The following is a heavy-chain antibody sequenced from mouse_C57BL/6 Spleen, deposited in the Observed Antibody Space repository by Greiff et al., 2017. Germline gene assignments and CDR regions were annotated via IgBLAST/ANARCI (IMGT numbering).Heavy chain of an antibody. CDR3: ARGKYYGSSTGFAY. J-gene: IGHJ3*01. Sequence: EVKLMESGGGLVQPGGSLKLSCAASGFTFSDYGMAWVRQAPRKGPEWVAFISNLAYSIYYADTVTGRFTISRENAKNTLYLEMSSLRSEDTAMYYCARGKYYGSSTGFAYWGQGTLVTVSA. D-gene: IGHD1-1*01. V-gene: IGHV5-15*01. CDR2: ISNLAYSI. CDR1: GFTFSDYG.